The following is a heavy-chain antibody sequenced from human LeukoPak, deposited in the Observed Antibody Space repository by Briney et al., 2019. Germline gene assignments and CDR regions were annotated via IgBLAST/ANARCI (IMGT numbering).Heavy chain of an antibody. CDR2: ISYDGSNK. CDR3: ARDQVGRMVGERY. J-gene: IGHJ4*02. D-gene: IGHD1-26*01. Sequence: GGSLRLSCAASGFTFSSYAMHWVRQAPGKGLEWVAVISYDGSNKYYADSVKGRFTISRDNSKNTLYLQMNSLRAGDTAVYYCARDQVGRMVGERYWGQGTLVTVSS. CDR1: GFTFSSYA. V-gene: IGHV3-30-3*01.